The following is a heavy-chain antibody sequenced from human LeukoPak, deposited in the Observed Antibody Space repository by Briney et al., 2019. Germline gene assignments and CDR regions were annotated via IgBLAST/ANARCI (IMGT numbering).Heavy chain of an antibody. CDR1: GFTFSSYG. CDR3: ASPGSGRHN. Sequence: GRSLRLSCAASGFTFSSYGMHWVRQALGKGLEWVAVISYDGSNKYYADSVKGRFTISRDNSKNTLYLQMNSLRAEDTAVYYCASPGSGRHNWGQGTLVTVSS. V-gene: IGHV3-30*03. CDR2: ISYDGSNK. D-gene: IGHD7-27*01. J-gene: IGHJ4*02.